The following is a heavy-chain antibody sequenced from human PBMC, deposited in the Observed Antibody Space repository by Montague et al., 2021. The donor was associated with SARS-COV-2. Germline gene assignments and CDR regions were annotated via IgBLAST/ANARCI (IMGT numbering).Heavy chain of an antibody. D-gene: IGHD6-13*01. Sequence: SETLSLTCTVSGGSISPYSWNWIRQSPGKGLEWIGDIYYSGSTTYNPSLGSRVTISVDTSKNQFSLRLSSVTAADTAVYYCARGIWYANWGQGILVTVSS. CDR3: ARGIWYAN. CDR1: GGSISPYS. CDR2: IYYSGST. V-gene: IGHV4-59*01. J-gene: IGHJ4*02.